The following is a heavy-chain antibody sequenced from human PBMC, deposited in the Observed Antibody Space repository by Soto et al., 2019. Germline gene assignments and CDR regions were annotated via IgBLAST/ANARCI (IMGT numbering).Heavy chain of an antibody. CDR3: ARVPSP. CDR2: IYHSGST. V-gene: IGHV4-30-2*01. Sequence: HLNLQESGSGLVKPSKTLSLTCAVPGGPISSGGYSWSWIRQPPGKGLEWIGYIYHSGSTYYNPSLKSRVTISVDRSKNQFSLKLSSVTAADTAVYYCARVPSPWGQGTLVTVSS. J-gene: IGHJ5*02. CDR1: GGPISSGGYS.